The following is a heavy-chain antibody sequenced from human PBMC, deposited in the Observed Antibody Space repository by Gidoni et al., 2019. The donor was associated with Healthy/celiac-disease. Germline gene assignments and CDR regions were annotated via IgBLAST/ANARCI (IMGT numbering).Heavy chain of an antibody. D-gene: IGHD3-9*01. CDR1: GYSSTSYW. J-gene: IGHJ5*02. CDR2: IDPSDSYT. CDR3: ARAPNYDILTGYYR. V-gene: IGHV5-10-1*03. Sequence: EVQLVQSGGEVKKHGESLRISWKGSGYSSTSYWISWVRKMPGKGLEWMGRIDPSDSYTNYSPSFQGHVTISADKSISTAYLQWSSLKASDTAMYYCARAPNYDILTGYYRWGQGTLVTVSS.